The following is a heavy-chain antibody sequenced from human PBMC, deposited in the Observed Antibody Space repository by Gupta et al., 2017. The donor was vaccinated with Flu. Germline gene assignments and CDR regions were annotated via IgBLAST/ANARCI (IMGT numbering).Heavy chain of an antibody. D-gene: IGHD3-3*01. CDR3: ARAAIFGVSYYYYYYMDV. CDR1: GGSSSGYH. CDR2: ISHSGST. Sequence: QVQLQQWGAGLLKPSETLSLKCVVYGGSSSGYHWSWIRLPPGEGLEWVGEISHSGSTNYNPSLKSRVSISIDTSKNQFSLKLGSVTAADTAVYYCARAAIFGVSYYYYYYMDVWGEGTTVTVSS. V-gene: IGHV4-34*01. J-gene: IGHJ6*03.